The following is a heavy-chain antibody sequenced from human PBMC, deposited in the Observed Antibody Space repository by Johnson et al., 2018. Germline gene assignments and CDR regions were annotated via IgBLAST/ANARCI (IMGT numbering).Heavy chain of an antibody. Sequence: VQLQESGGGFVQPGGSLRLSCVDSGSTFSGHWMHWVRQAPGKGLVWVSRIKHDGSVTIYADSVKGRFTVSRDNAKNTLHLQMNSLRAEDTAVYYCAKSDWFDPWGQGTLVTVSS. V-gene: IGHV3-74*01. CDR2: IKHDGSVT. CDR1: GSTFSGHW. J-gene: IGHJ5*02. CDR3: AKSDWFDP.